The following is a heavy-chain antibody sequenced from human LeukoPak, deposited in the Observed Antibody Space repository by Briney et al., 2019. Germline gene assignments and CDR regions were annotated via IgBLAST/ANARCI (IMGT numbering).Heavy chain of an antibody. D-gene: IGHD3-10*01. CDR3: ARDRSYYGSGSSIGY. CDR2: ISGSGGST. J-gene: IGHJ4*02. CDR1: GFTFSSYA. V-gene: IGHV3-23*01. Sequence: GGSLRLSCAASGFTFSSYAMSWVRQAPGKGLEWVSAISGSGGSTYYADSVKGRFTISRDNSKNTLYLQMNSLRAEDTAVYYCARDRSYYGSGSSIGYWGQGTLVTVSS.